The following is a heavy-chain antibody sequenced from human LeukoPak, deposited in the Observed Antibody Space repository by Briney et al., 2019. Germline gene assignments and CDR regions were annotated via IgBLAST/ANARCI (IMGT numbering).Heavy chain of an antibody. CDR2: ISYDGSNK. Sequence: GGSLRLSCAAAGFTFGSYTMHWVRQAPGKVLEWVAVISYDGSNKYDADSVKGRFTISRDNSKNTLYLQMNSLRAEDTAVYYCAREGIYYDTGFDYWGQGTLVTVSS. CDR1: GFTFGSYT. D-gene: IGHD3-22*01. V-gene: IGHV3-30-3*01. J-gene: IGHJ4*02. CDR3: AREGIYYDTGFDY.